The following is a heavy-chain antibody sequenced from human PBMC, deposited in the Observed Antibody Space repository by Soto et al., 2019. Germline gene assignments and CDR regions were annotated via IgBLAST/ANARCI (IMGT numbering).Heavy chain of an antibody. CDR3: ARVRRGYSGYDTGFDY. CDR1: GASINNNNNF. CDR2: IYYAGGT. Sequence: SETLSLTCTVSGASINNNNNFWAWIRQPPGKGLEWIGSIYYAGGTYYNPSLKSRVTISVDTSKDQFSLRLNSVTVADTAVYYCARVRRGYSGYDTGFDYWGQGTLVTVSS. V-gene: IGHV4-39*01. J-gene: IGHJ4*02. D-gene: IGHD5-12*01.